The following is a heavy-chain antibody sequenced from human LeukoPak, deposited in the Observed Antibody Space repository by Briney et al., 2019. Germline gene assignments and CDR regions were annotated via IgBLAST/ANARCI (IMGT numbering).Heavy chain of an antibody. J-gene: IGHJ4*02. D-gene: IGHD2-2*01. Sequence: ASVKVSCKASGYTFTSYGISWVRQAPGQGLEWMGWISAYNGNTNYAQKLQGRVTMTTDTSTSTAYIELRSLRSDDTAVYYCARVYPDIVVAPDYWGQGTLVTVSS. CDR2: ISAYNGNT. V-gene: IGHV1-18*01. CDR1: GYTFTSYG. CDR3: ARVYPDIVVAPDY.